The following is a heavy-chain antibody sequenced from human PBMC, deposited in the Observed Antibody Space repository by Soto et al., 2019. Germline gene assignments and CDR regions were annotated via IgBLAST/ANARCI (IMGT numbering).Heavy chain of an antibody. CDR1: GFTFNTYA. J-gene: IGHJ4*02. Sequence: EVQLLESGGALVQPGAPLRLSCAASGFTFNTYAMHWVRQAPGKGLEWVSSISTSGGATYYAVSVKGRFTISRDNSNNTLSLQMNSLRAEDTAVYYCAKSTGRPSGLSLYFDDWGQGTLVTVSS. D-gene: IGHD2-2*01. CDR2: ISTSGGAT. V-gene: IGHV3-23*01. CDR3: AKSTGRPSGLSLYFDD.